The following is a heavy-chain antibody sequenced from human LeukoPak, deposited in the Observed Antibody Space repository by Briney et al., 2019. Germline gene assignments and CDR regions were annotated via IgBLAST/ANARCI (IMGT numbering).Heavy chain of an antibody. CDR1: GGTFSSYA. D-gene: IGHD3-10*01. Sequence: SVKVSCKASGGTFSSYAISWVRQAPGQGLEWMGRIIPILGIANYAQKLQGRVTITADKSTSTAYMELSSLRSEDTAVYYCARDTMVRGVIGPFDIWGQGTMVTVSS. J-gene: IGHJ3*02. V-gene: IGHV1-69*04. CDR3: ARDTMVRGVIGPFDI. CDR2: IIPILGIA.